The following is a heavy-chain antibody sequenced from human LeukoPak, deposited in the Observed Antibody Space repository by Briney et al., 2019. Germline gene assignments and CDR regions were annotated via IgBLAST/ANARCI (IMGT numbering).Heavy chain of an antibody. CDR3: AKTRNGYTTEYLQH. D-gene: IGHD2-2*02. CDR2: IWYDGSNK. CDR1: GFTFSSYG. Sequence: GRSLRLSCAASGFTFSSYGMHWVRQAPGKGLEWVAVIWYDGSNKYYADSVKGRFTISRDNSNNLVYLQMNSLRAEDTAVYYCAKTRNGYTTEYLQHWGQGTLVTVSS. V-gene: IGHV3-33*06. J-gene: IGHJ1*01.